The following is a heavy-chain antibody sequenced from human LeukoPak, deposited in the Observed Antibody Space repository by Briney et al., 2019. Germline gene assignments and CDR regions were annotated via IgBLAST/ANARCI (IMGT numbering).Heavy chain of an antibody. CDR1: GFTFSSYA. D-gene: IGHD3-3*01. J-gene: IGHJ3*02. V-gene: IGHV3-30-3*01. Sequence: GGSLRLSCAASGFTFSSYAMHWVRQAPGKGLEWVAVISYDGSNKYYADSVKGRFSISRDNSKNTLYLQMNSLRAEDTAVYYCAKDRGDYDFWSGYYWYAFDIWGQGTMVTVSS. CDR2: ISYDGSNK. CDR3: AKDRGDYDFWSGYYWYAFDI.